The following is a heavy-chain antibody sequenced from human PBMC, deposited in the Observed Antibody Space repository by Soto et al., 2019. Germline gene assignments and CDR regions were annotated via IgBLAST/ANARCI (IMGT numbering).Heavy chain of an antibody. J-gene: IGHJ4*02. CDR3: ARDFETSTAILDY. CDR1: GYTFTSYY. V-gene: IGHV1-46*01. CDR2: INPSGGST. D-gene: IGHD2-2*02. Sequence: QVQLVQSGAEVKKPGASVKGSCKASGYTFTSYYMHWVRQAPGQGLEWMGIINPSGGSTSYAQKFQGRVNMTRDTATSTVYMELSSLRSEDTAVYYCARDFETSTAILDYWGQGTLVTVSS.